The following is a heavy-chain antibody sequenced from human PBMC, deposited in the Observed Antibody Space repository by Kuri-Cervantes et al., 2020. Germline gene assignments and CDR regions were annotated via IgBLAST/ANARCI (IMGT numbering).Heavy chain of an antibody. Sequence: GESLKISWVASGFTFSSYWMTWVRQAPGKGLEWVANIKQDGSEKHYMDSVKGRFTISRENAKNSLFLQMNSLRAEDTAVYYCARGLRPDAAVNFGYWCQGSLVTVSS. J-gene: IGHJ4*02. CDR3: ARGLRPDAAVNFGY. CDR1: GFTFSSYW. CDR2: IKQDGSEK. V-gene: IGHV3-7*01. D-gene: IGHD6-13*01.